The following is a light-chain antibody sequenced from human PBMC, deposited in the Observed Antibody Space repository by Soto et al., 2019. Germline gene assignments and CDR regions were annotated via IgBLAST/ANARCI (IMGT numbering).Light chain of an antibody. CDR1: SSDVGGYKY. V-gene: IGLV2-8*01. J-gene: IGLJ3*02. CDR3: TSYVGSNIWV. CDR2: EVS. Sequence: QSALTQPPSASGSPGQSVTISCTGTSSDVGGYKYVSWYQQYLGKAPKLMVYEVSKRPSGVPDRFSGSKSGNTASLTVSGLQAEDEADYYCTSYVGSNIWVFGGGTKVSVL.